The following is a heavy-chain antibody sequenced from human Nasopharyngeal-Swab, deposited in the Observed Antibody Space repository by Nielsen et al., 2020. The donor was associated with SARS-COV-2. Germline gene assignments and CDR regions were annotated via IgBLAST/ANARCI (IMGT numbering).Heavy chain of an antibody. J-gene: IGHJ4*02. CDR1: GLTFSSYA. Sequence: GESLKISCAASGLTFSSYAMSWVRQAPGKGLEWVSSFSGRGGTTYYTDAVKGRFTISLDNSKNTLYLQMNSLRAEDTAVYYCAKDLSYDSSGDYDYWGQGTLGTVSS. V-gene: IGHV3-23*01. D-gene: IGHD3-22*01. CDR2: FSGRGGTT. CDR3: AKDLSYDSSGDYDY.